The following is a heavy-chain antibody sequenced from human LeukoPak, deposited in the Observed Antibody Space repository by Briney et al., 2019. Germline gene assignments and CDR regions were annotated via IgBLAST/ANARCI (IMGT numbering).Heavy chain of an antibody. CDR3: ARDRNSNLRLGF. J-gene: IGHJ4*02. CDR2: IFHSGSA. CDR1: GGSINSSNW. Sequence: GTLSVTCDVSGGSINSSNWWSWVRQSPGKGLEWIGQIFHSGSANYSPSFKSRVTISVDKSKNQFSLSLTSVTAADTAVYYCARDRNSNLRLGFWGPGTLVTVSS. V-gene: IGHV4-4*02. D-gene: IGHD2/OR15-2a*01.